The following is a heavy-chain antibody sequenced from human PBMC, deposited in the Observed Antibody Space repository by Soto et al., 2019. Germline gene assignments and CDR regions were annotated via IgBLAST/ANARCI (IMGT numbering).Heavy chain of an antibody. CDR3: ARDRAGDILAISLAATPYFDS. V-gene: IGHV3-30*01. J-gene: IGHJ4*02. Sequence: QEQLVESGGGVVQPGRSLRLSCTASGFTFRSHAMHWVRQAPGKGLEWVAVIAYDGRNNYYEDSVKGRFTISRDNSKNTLYLQVNSLTTEDTAVYYCARDRAGDILAISLAATPYFDSWGQGTLVTVSS. CDR1: GFTFRSHA. CDR2: IAYDGRNN. D-gene: IGHD2-15*01.